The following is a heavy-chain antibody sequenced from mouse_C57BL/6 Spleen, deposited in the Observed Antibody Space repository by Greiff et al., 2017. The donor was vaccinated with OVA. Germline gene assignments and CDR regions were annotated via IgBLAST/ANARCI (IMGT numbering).Heavy chain of an antibody. CDR3: ARGTGGPYWYFDV. CDR2: ISDGGSYT. D-gene: IGHD1-1*01. Sequence: DVQLVESGGGLVKPGGSLKLSCAASGFTFSSYAMSWVRQTPEKRLEWVATISDGGSYTYYPDNVKGRFTISRDNAKNNLYLQMSHLKSEDTAMYYCARGTGGPYWYFDVWGTGTTVTVSS. J-gene: IGHJ1*03. V-gene: IGHV5-4*01. CDR1: GFTFSSYA.